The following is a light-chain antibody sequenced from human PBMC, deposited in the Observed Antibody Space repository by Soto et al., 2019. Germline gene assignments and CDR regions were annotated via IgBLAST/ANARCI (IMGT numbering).Light chain of an antibody. CDR1: SSNIGNNY. Sequence: QSVLTQPPSVSAAPGQKVTISCSGSSSNIGNNYVSWYQQLPRTAPKLLIYEGDKRPSGIPDRFSGSKSGTSASLGISGLQAGDEADYYCGTWDSSLSLVVFGTGTKLTVL. V-gene: IGLV1-51*02. J-gene: IGLJ1*01. CDR2: EGD. CDR3: GTWDSSLSLVV.